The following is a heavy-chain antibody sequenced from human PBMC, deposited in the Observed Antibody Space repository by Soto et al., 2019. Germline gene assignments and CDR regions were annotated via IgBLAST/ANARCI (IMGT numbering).Heavy chain of an antibody. J-gene: IGHJ4*02. CDR2: ILYDGSDK. CDR1: GFTFSSYG. V-gene: IGHV3-30*18. D-gene: IGHD3-10*01. Sequence: GGSLRLSCAASGFTFSSYGMHWVRQAPGKGLEWVTGILYDGSDKYYADSVKGRFTISRENSKNTLYLQMNSLRTEDSAVYYCAKERGGSGDFVHHWGQGTPVTVYS. CDR3: AKERGGSGDFVHH.